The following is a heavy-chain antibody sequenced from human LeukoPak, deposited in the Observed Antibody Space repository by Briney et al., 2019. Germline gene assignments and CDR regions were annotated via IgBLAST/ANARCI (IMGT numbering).Heavy chain of an antibody. CDR3: AKNLPGGDFGTADY. D-gene: IGHD2-21*02. J-gene: IGHJ4*02. Sequence: GGSLRLSCAASGFTFRNYAMSWARQAPGKGLEWVSAINSYGGSPYYADSVRGRFTISRDNSKTTLYLQMNSLRAEDTAIYYCAKNLPGGDFGTADYWGQGTLVTDSS. V-gene: IGHV3-23*01. CDR2: INSYGGSP. CDR1: GFTFRNYA.